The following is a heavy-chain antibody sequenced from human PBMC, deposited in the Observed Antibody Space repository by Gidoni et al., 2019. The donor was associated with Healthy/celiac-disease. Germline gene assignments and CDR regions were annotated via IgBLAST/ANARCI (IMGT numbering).Heavy chain of an antibody. Sequence: QVQLVESGGGVVQPGRSLRLSCAASGSTFSIYAMHWVRQAPGKGLEWVTVISDDGSNKYYADSVKGRFTISRDNSKNTLYLQMNSLRAEDTAVYYCAREAPRGQPHEYWGQGTLVTVSS. CDR1: GSTFSIYA. CDR3: AREAPRGQPHEY. CDR2: ISDDGSNK. D-gene: IGHD3-10*01. V-gene: IGHV3-30*04. J-gene: IGHJ4*02.